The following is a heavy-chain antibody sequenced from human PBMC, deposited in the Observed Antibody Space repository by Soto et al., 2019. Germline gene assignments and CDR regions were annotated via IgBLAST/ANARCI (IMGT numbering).Heavy chain of an antibody. CDR3: AKDPGAGTWGGFRYYYHGMDV. J-gene: IGHJ6*02. Sequence: GGSLRLSCAASGFTFSSYAMSWVRQAPGKGMEWVSAISGSGRSTYYADSVKGRFTISRDNSKNTLYLQMNSLRAEDTAVYYCAKDPGAGTWGGFRYYYHGMDVWGQGTTVTVSS. V-gene: IGHV3-23*01. CDR2: ISGSGRST. CDR1: GFTFSSYA. D-gene: IGHD6-19*01.